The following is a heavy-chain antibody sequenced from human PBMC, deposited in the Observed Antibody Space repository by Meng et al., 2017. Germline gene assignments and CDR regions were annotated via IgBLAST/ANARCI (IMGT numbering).Heavy chain of an antibody. V-gene: IGHV4-4*02. CDR3: ARDCSGGSCYSIGV. CDR1: GGSISSSNW. Sequence: QGQRQESGPGLVKPSGTLSLTCAVSGGSISSSNWWSWVRQPPGKGLEWIGYIYCSGSTNYNPSLKSRVTISVDTSKNQFSLKLSSVTAADTAVYYCARDCSGGSCYSIGVWGQGTLVTVSS. D-gene: IGHD2-15*01. CDR2: IYCSGST. J-gene: IGHJ4*02.